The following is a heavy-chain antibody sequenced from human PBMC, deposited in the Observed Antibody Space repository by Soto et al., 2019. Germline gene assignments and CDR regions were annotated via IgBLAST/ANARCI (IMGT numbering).Heavy chain of an antibody. CDR2: IDPSDSYT. J-gene: IGHJ6*02. CDR1: GYSFTSYC. Sequence: GESLKISCKGSGYSFTSYCISWVRQMPGKGLEWMGRIDPSDSYTNYSPSFQGHVTISADKSISTAYLQWSSLKASDTAMYYCAREYGTRDYYGMDVWGQGTTVTVSS. V-gene: IGHV5-10-1*01. CDR3: AREYGTRDYYGMDV. D-gene: IGHD1-1*01.